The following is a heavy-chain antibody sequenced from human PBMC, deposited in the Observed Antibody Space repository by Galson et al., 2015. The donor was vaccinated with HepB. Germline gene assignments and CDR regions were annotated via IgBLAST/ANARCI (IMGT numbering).Heavy chain of an antibody. V-gene: IGHV3-23*01. D-gene: IGHD6-6*01. J-gene: IGHJ4*02. Sequence: SLRLSCAASGFTFSSYATSWVRQAPGKGLEWVSAISGSGGSTYYADSVKGRFTISRDNSKNTLYLQMNSLRAEDTAVYYCAKDGKQLVLFRWGQGTLVTVSS. CDR1: GFTFSSYA. CDR2: ISGSGGST. CDR3: AKDGKQLVLFR.